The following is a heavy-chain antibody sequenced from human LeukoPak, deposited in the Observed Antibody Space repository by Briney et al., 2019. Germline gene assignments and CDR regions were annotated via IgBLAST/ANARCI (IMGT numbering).Heavy chain of an antibody. J-gene: IGHJ4*02. Sequence: GGSLRLSCEASGFTVSSTFMSWIRQAPGKGLEWVSYISSSGSTIYYADSVKGRFTISRDNAKNSLYLQMNSLGAEDTAVYYCARDADGASAFDYWGQGTLVTVSS. D-gene: IGHD6-13*01. CDR3: ARDADGASAFDY. V-gene: IGHV3-11*01. CDR2: ISSSGSTI. CDR1: GFTVSSTF.